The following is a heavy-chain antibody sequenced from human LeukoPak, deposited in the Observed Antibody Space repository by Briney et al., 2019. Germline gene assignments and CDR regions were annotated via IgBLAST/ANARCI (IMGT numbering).Heavy chain of an antibody. CDR1: GLTLSQYW. V-gene: IGHV3-7*01. CDR3: AREPSQLWIDN. CDR2: IKPDGSEK. Sequence: GGSLSLPCAASGLTLSQYWMSCASHPPAKGLVCVNNIKPDGSEKHYVDSVKGRFSIYRDNTKNSLFLQISSLRGEDSAVYYCAREPSQLWIDNWGQGTRVIVSS. D-gene: IGHD5-18*01. J-gene: IGHJ4*02.